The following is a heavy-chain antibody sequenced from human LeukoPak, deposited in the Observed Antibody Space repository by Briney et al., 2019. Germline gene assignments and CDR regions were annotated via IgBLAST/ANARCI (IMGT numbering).Heavy chain of an antibody. D-gene: IGHD2-15*01. CDR1: GFTFSSYS. J-gene: IGHJ4*02. CDR2: ISSSISYI. V-gene: IGHV3-21*01. CDR3: ARSGGSFYDY. Sequence: GGSLRLSCAASGFTFSSYSMNWVRQAPGKGLEWVSSISSSISYIYYADSVKGRSTISRDNAKNSLYLQMNSLRAEDTAVYYCARSGGSFYDYWGQGTLVTVSS.